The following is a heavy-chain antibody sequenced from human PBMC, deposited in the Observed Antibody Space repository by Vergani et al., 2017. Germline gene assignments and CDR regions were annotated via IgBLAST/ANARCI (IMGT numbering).Heavy chain of an antibody. CDR3: ERVNTETNGHLYYYYYMDV. CDR2: IDHTGRP. CDR1: GGSFTSYH. J-gene: IGHJ6*03. D-gene: IGHD4-11*01. Sequence: QVQLPQWGGGLLKPSETLSLTCVVNGGSFTSYHWTWIRQSPGEGLEWVGDIDHTGRPDYNPSLKSRLTMSVDKSRNQFSLTLNSVTATDTAIYFCERVNTETNGHLYYYYYMDVGGQGTAVTVS. V-gene: IGHV4-34*01.